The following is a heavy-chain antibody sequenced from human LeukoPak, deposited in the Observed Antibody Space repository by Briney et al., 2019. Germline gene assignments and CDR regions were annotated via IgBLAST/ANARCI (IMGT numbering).Heavy chain of an antibody. Sequence: PGGSLRLSCAASGFTFSSYAMHWVRQAPGKGLEWVGFIRSKAYGGTTEYAASVKGRFTIPRDDSKSIAYLQMNSLKTEDTALYYCGRAGSFSPIEYWGQGTLVTVSS. CDR2: IRSKAYGGTT. V-gene: IGHV3-49*04. CDR1: GFTFSSYA. CDR3: GRAGSFSPIEY. J-gene: IGHJ4*02. D-gene: IGHD2/OR15-2a*01.